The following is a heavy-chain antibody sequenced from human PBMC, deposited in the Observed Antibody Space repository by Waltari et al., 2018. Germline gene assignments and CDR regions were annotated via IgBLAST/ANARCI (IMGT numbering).Heavy chain of an antibody. CDR3: ARIPGETGTPRDY. V-gene: IGHV4-34*01. CDR2: INHSGST. J-gene: IGHJ4*02. D-gene: IGHD3-10*01. Sequence: QVQLQQWGAGLLKPSETLSLTCAVYGGSFSGYYWSWIRQPPGKGLEWIGEINHSGSTNYNPSLKSRVTISVDTSKNQFSLKLSSVTAADTAVYYCARIPGETGTPRDYWGQGTLVTVSS. CDR1: GGSFSGYY.